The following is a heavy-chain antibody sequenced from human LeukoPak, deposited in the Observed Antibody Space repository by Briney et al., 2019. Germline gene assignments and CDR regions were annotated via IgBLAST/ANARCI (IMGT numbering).Heavy chain of an antibody. D-gene: IGHD3-22*01. CDR3: ARELMIVATLGC. CDR1: GFTVSSNY. J-gene: IGHJ4*02. Sequence: GGSLRLSCAASGFTVSSNYMSWVRQAPGKGLEWVSVIYSGGSTYYADSVKGRFTISRDNSKNTLYLQMNSLRAEDTAVYYCARELMIVATLGCWGQGTLVTVSS. V-gene: IGHV3-66*01. CDR2: IYSGGST.